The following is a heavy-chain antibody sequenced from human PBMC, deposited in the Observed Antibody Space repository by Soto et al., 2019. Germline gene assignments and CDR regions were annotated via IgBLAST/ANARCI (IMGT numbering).Heavy chain of an antibody. Sequence: ASVKVSCKASEYTFTGYYLHWVRQAPGQGLEWMGWINPNGGGTIYAQKFQGRLTMTRDTSITTVYMELSRLRSDDTAFYYCATSSDWSPLLDYWGQGTLVPVSS. V-gene: IGHV1-2*02. CDR1: EYTFTGYY. J-gene: IGHJ4*02. CDR2: INPNGGGT. D-gene: IGHD6-19*01. CDR3: ATSSDWSPLLDY.